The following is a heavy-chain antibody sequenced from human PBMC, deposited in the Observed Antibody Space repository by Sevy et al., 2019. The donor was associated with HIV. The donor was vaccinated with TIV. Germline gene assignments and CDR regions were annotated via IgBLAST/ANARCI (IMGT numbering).Heavy chain of an antibody. D-gene: IGHD5-18*01. CDR2: MKEDGSER. V-gene: IGHV3-7*01. CDR1: GFTFSSYW. CDR3: VREGVXGYXYSXXC. J-gene: IGHJ4*02. Sequence: GGSLRLSCAASGFTFSSYWMSWVRQAPGKGLEWVATMKEDGSERNYVDSVKGRFTISRDNAKNSLYLQMNSLRAEDTAVYYCVREGVXGYXYSXXCWGQGTLVTVSS.